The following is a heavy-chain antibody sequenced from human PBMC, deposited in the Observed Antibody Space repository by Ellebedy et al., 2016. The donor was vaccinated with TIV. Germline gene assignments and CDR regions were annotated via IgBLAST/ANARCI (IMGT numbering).Heavy chain of an antibody. J-gene: IGHJ2*01. CDR3: ARDPGYSGYDRYFDL. CDR1: GGSINSYY. CDR2: IYYSGST. D-gene: IGHD5-12*01. Sequence: SETLSLTXTVSGGSINSYYWSWIRQPPGKGLEWIGYIYYSGSTNYNPSLKSRVTISVDTSKNQFSLKLSSVTAADTAVYYCARDPGYSGYDRYFDLWGRGTLVTVSS. V-gene: IGHV4-59*01.